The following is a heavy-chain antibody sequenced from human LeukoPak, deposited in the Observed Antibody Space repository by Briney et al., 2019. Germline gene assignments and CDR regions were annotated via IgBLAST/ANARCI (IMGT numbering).Heavy chain of an antibody. Sequence: ASVKVSCKASGYTFTSYDINWVRQATGQGLEWLGSMNPNSGNTGYAQKFQGRVTITRNTSISTAYMELSSLRSEDTAVYYCARAWAVRIAAAGKGRWFDPWGQGTLVTVSS. D-gene: IGHD6-13*01. CDR3: ARAWAVRIAAAGKGRWFDP. CDR1: GYTFTSYD. CDR2: MNPNSGNT. J-gene: IGHJ5*02. V-gene: IGHV1-8*03.